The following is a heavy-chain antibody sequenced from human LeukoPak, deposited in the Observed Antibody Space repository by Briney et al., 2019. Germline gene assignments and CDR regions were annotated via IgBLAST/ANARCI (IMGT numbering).Heavy chain of an antibody. J-gene: IGHJ3*02. Sequence: GRSLRLSCAASGFTFSSYAMHWVRQAPGKGLEWAAVISSDGNTKYYADSVKGRFTISRDNSNNTLYLQMNSLRADDTAIYYCARRRIVGSTDDAFDIWGQGTVVTLSS. V-gene: IGHV3-30-3*01. CDR2: ISSDGNTK. CDR3: ARRRIVGSTDDAFDI. D-gene: IGHD1-26*01. CDR1: GFTFSSYA.